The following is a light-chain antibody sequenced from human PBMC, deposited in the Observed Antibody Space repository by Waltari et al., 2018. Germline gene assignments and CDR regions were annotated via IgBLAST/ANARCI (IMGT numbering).Light chain of an antibody. CDR3: SSYTSSSPYV. Sequence: QSALTQPASVSGSPGQSITISCTGTSSDVGGYNYVSWYQQHPGKAPKLMLYEVSNRPSGVSNRFSGSNAGNTASLTISGLQAEDEADYYCSSYTSSSPYVFGTGTKVTVL. V-gene: IGLV2-14*01. J-gene: IGLJ1*01. CDR1: SSDVGGYNY. CDR2: EVS.